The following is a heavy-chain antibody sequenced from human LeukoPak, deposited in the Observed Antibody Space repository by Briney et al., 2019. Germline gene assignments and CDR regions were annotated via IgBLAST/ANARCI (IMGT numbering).Heavy chain of an antibody. Sequence: PGGSLRLSCAASGFTISSYGMHWVRQAPGKGLEWVAVIWYDGSNEYYADSVKGRFTISRDNSKNTLYLQMNSLRVEDTAVYYCANTFDFWGQGTLVTVS. CDR3: ANTFDF. J-gene: IGHJ4*02. CDR1: GFTISSYG. CDR2: IWYDGSNE. V-gene: IGHV3-33*08.